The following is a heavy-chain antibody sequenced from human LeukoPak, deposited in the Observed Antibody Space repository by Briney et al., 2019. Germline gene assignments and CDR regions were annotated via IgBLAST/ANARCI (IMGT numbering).Heavy chain of an antibody. D-gene: IGHD2-21*02. J-gene: IGHJ3*02. V-gene: IGHV3-21*01. Sequence: GGSLRLSCAASGFTFSSYSMNWVRQAPGKGLEWVSSISSSSSYIYYADSVKGRFTISRDNAKNSLYLQKNSLRAEDTAVYYCARGCGGDCYDAFDIWGQGTMVTVSS. CDR2: ISSSSSYI. CDR3: ARGCGGDCYDAFDI. CDR1: GFTFSSYS.